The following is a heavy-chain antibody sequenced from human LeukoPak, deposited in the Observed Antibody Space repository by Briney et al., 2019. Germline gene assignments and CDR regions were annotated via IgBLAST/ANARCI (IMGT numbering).Heavy chain of an antibody. CDR2: IYYSGST. V-gene: IGHV4-34*01. CDR3: AGGHYSSGWYGGY. D-gene: IGHD6-19*01. Sequence: SETLSLTCAVYGGSFSGYYWGWLRQPPGKGLEWIGSIYYSGSTYYNPSLKSRVTISVDTSKYQFSLKLSSVTAADTAVYYCAGGHYSSGWYGGYWGQGTLVTVSS. J-gene: IGHJ4*02. CDR1: GGSFSGYY.